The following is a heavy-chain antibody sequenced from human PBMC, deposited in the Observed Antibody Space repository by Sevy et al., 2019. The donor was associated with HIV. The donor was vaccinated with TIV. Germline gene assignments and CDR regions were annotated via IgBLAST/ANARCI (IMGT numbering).Heavy chain of an antibody. CDR1: GFTFSSYA. Sequence: LSLTCAASGFTFSSYAMSWVRQAPGKGLDWVSAISGTGGSTYYADSVKGRFTISRDNSKNMLYLQMNSLRAEDTAVYYCAKDGDTAMDGEDDYYYMDVWGKWTTVTVSS. CDR3: AKDGDTAMDGEDDYYYMDV. V-gene: IGHV3-23*01. D-gene: IGHD5-18*01. CDR2: ISGTGGST. J-gene: IGHJ6*03.